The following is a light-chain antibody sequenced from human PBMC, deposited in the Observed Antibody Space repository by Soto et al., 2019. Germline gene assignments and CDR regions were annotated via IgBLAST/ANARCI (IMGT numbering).Light chain of an antibody. CDR1: SSNIGSNT. CDR2: NND. V-gene: IGLV1-44*01. J-gene: IGLJ3*02. CDR3: AAWDDSLNAWL. Sequence: QSVLPQPPSASGTPGQRVTISCSGSSSNIGSNTVNWYHQLPGTTPKLLIYNNDQRPSGVPDRFSGSKSGTSASLAISGLQPEDEADYYCAAWDDSLNAWLFGGGTKLTVL.